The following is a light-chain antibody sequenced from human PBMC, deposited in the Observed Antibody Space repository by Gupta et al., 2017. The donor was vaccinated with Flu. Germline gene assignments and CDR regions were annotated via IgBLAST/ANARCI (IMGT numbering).Light chain of an antibody. V-gene: IGKV1D-8*01. Sequence: LLSASTGDRVTISCRMSQGIGSYLAWYQQKPGKAPELLIYAASTLQSGVPSRFSGSGSGTDFTLTISCLQSEDFATYYCQQYYSFPWTFGQGTQVEIK. J-gene: IGKJ1*01. CDR2: AAS. CDR1: QGIGSY. CDR3: QQYYSFPWT.